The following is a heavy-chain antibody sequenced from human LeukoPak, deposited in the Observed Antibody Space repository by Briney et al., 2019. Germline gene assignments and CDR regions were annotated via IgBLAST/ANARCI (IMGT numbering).Heavy chain of an antibody. D-gene: IGHD6-13*01. CDR3: ARERKITSYSSSWPRDFYYYYGMDV. J-gene: IGHJ6*02. CDR1: GFTFSSYA. CDR2: ISGSGGST. Sequence: GGSLRLSCAASGFTFSSYAMSWVRQAPGKGLEWVSAISGSGGSTYYADSVKGRFTISRDNSKNTLYLQMNSLRAEDTAVYYCARERKITSYSSSWPRDFYYYYGMDVWGQGTTVTVSS. V-gene: IGHV3-23*01.